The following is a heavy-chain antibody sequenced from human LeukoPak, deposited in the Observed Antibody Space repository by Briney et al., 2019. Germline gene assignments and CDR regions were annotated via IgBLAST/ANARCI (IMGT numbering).Heavy chain of an antibody. D-gene: IGHD3-22*01. V-gene: IGHV4-39*07. CDR3: ARNYDSSGYYYYMDV. CDR2: IYYGGST. CDR1: GGSISSSTYY. J-gene: IGHJ6*03. Sequence: SETLSLTCTVSGGSISSSTYYWGWFRQPPGPGLEWIGNIYYGGSTYYNPSLKSRVTISFDTSKNQFSLKLNSVTAADTAVYYCARNYDSSGYYYYMDVWGKGTTVTISS.